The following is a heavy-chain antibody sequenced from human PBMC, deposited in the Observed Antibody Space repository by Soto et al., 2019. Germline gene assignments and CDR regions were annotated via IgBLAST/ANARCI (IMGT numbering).Heavy chain of an antibody. Sequence: GASVKVSCKTSGYTFTSYGLNWVRQAPGQGLEWVGWISAFNGNTNYAQMFEDRVTLTTDSVTTTAYLELRSLRPDDTAVYYCTSDAPGAYMEHWGQGTLVTVSS. D-gene: IGHD1-1*01. CDR3: TSDAPGAYMEH. J-gene: IGHJ1*01. V-gene: IGHV1-18*04. CDR2: ISAFNGNT. CDR1: GYTFTSYG.